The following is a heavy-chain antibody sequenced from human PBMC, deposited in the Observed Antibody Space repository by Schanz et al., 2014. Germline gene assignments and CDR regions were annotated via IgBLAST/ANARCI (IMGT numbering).Heavy chain of an antibody. CDR2: ISPYNGNT. CDR3: ARDRRRYCSTASCLHDNWFDP. J-gene: IGHJ5*02. CDR1: GGTFSTYT. Sequence: VQLEQSGAEVKKPGSSVKVSCKASGGTFSTYTISWVRQAPGQGLEWMGWISPYNGNTNYAPKVQGRVTVTTDTSTSTVYMELRSLTSDDTAVYYCARDRRRYCSTASCLHDNWFDPWGQGTLVIVSS. V-gene: IGHV1-18*01. D-gene: IGHD2-2*01.